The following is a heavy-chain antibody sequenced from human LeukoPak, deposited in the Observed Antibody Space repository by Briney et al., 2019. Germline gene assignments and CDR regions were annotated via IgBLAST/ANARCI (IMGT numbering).Heavy chain of an antibody. Sequence: GGPLRLSCAASGFSFSNAWMSWVRQAPGKGLEWVGRIKSKTDGGTTDYAAPVKGRFTISRDDSKNTLYLQMNSMKTVDTAVYYCTTDHIVGAYWGQGTLVTVSS. V-gene: IGHV3-15*01. CDR1: GFSFSNAW. CDR3: TTDHIVGAY. J-gene: IGHJ4*02. D-gene: IGHD1-26*01. CDR2: IKSKTDGGTT.